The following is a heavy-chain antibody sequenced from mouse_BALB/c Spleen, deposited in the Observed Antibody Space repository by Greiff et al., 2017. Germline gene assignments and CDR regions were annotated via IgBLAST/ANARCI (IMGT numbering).Heavy chain of an antibody. CDR3: ARWDYYAMDY. Sequence: EVKLVESGGGLVQPGGSRKLSCAASGFTFSSFGMHWVRQAPEKGLEWVAYISSGGSTIYYADTVKGRFTISRDNPKNTLFLQMTSLRSEDMAMYYCARWDYYAMDYWGQGTSVTVSS. V-gene: IGHV5-17*02. CDR1: GFTFSSFG. CDR2: ISSGGSTI. J-gene: IGHJ4*01.